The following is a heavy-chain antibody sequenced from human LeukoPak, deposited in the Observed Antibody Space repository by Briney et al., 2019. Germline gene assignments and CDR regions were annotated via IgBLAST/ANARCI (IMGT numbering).Heavy chain of an antibody. D-gene: IGHD6-6*01. CDR1: GGSISGYY. CDR3: AGRFYSSSSGDLPRDAFDI. Sequence: TPSETLSLTCTVSGGSISGYYWSWIRQAPGKGLEWIGYIYNSGSLNYNPSLKSRVTIAVDTSENQFSLKLTSVTAADTAVYYCAGRFYSSSSGDLPRDAFDIWGQGTMVTVSS. CDR2: IYNSGSL. V-gene: IGHV4-59*01. J-gene: IGHJ3*02.